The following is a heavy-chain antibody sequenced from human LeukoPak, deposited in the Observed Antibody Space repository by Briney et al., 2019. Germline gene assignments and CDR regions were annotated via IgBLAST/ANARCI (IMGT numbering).Heavy chain of an antibody. D-gene: IGHD3-22*01. CDR2: VYYSGST. CDR3: ARISDDYYDSSGYFDY. V-gene: IGHV4-59*01. J-gene: IGHJ4*02. Sequence: PSETLSLTCTVSGGSISSYYWSWIRQPPGKGLEWIGYVYYSGSTNYNPSLKSRVTISVGTSKNQFSLKLSSVTAADTAVYYCARISDDYYDSSGYFDYWGQGTLVTVSS. CDR1: GGSISSYY.